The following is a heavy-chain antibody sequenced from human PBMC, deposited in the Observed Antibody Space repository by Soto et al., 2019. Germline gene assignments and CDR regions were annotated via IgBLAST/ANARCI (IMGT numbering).Heavy chain of an antibody. CDR2: MNPNSGNT. Sequence: ASVKVSCKASGYTFTSYDINWVRQATGQGLEWMGWMNPNSGNTGYAQKFQGRATMTRNTSISTAYMELSSLRSEDTAVYYCARSPIVVVPAAMYYYMDVWGKGTTVTVSS. J-gene: IGHJ6*03. CDR1: GYTFTSYD. CDR3: ARSPIVVVPAAMYYYMDV. D-gene: IGHD2-2*01. V-gene: IGHV1-8*01.